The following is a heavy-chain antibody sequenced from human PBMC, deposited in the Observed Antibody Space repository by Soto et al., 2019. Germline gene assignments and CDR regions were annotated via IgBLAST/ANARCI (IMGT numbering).Heavy chain of an antibody. CDR3: ARVEGMVSRYSNYRSYYYGMDA. CDR2: IIPIFGTA. D-gene: IGHD4-4*01. V-gene: IGHV1-69*13. Sequence: SVKVSCKASGGTFSSYAISWVRQAPGQGLEWMGGIIPIFGTANYAQKFQGRVTITADESTSTAYMELSSLRSEDTAVYYCARVEGMVSRYSNYRSYYYGMDAWGQGTTVTVSS. CDR1: GGTFSSYA. J-gene: IGHJ6*02.